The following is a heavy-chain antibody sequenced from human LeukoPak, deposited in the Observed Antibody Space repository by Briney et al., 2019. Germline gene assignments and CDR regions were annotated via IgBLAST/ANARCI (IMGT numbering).Heavy chain of an antibody. V-gene: IGHV4-34*01. J-gene: IGHJ4*02. CDR3: ASRTKIRYFDF. D-gene: IGHD3-9*01. Sequence: SETLSPTCAVYRESSSAYYWNWFRQPPGKGLEWIAEINHSGGTNYNPSLKSRVTISVDTSKSQFSLRLSSLTAADTAVYYCASRTKIRYFDFWGQGTLVTVSS. CDR1: RESSSAYY. CDR2: INHSGGT.